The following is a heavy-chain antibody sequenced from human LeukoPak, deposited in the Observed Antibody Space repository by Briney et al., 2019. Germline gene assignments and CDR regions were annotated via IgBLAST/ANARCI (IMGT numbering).Heavy chain of an antibody. CDR3: AKGIYSSGWSYFDY. Sequence: GGSLRHSCAASGFTLSNSAMSWVRQAPGKGLEWVSTLSGSGNTTYHADSVKSRFTISKDNSKNTLYLQMNSLRAEDSAVYHRAKGIYSSGWSYFDYWGHGTLVTVSS. CDR2: LSGSGNTT. J-gene: IGHJ4*01. CDR1: GFTLSNSA. V-gene: IGHV3-23*01. D-gene: IGHD6-19*01.